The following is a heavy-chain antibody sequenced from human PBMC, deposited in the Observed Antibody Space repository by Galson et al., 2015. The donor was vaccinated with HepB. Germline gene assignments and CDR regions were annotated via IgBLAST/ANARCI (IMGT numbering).Heavy chain of an antibody. CDR1: GGSISSGGYY. Sequence: ETLSLTCAVAGGSISSGGYYWSWIRQPPGKGLAWIGRICYSGCTYYNPSLKSRISIHIAKSKNQFSLKLSSVAAADTAVYYCARQGTDMTVDGSIFDYWGQGTLVTVSS. CDR3: ARQGTDMTVDGSIFDY. D-gene: IGHD6-19*01. V-gene: IGHV4-39*01. CDR2: ICYSGCT. J-gene: IGHJ4*02.